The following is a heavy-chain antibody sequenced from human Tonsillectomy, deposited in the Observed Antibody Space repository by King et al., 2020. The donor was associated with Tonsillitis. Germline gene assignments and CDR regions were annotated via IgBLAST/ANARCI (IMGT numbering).Heavy chain of an antibody. V-gene: IGHV4-61*02. CDR2: IYTSGST. J-gene: IGHJ6*03. CDR3: ARDGAVAGPDYYYYYMDV. D-gene: IGHD6-19*01. Sequence: QLQESGPGLVKPSQTLSLTCTVSGGSISSGSYYWSWIRQPAGQGLEWIGRIYTSGSTNYNPSLKSRVTMSVDTSKNQFSLKLSSVTAADTAVYYCARDGAVAGPDYYYYYMDVWGKGTTVTVSS. CDR1: GGSISSGSYY.